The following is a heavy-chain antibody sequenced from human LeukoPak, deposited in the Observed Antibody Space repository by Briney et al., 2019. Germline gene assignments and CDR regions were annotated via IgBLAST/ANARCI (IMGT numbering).Heavy chain of an antibody. V-gene: IGHV4-59*12. J-gene: IGHJ4*02. Sequence: SETLSLTCTVSGGSISSYYWSWIRQPPGKGLEWIGYIYHSGSTYYDPSLKSRVTISVDRSKNQFSLKLTSVTAADTAVYYCARAPPISIFGVVIIPCYFDYWGQGTLATVSS. CDR3: ARAPPISIFGVVIIPCYFDY. CDR2: IYHSGST. D-gene: IGHD3-3*01. CDR1: GGSISSYY.